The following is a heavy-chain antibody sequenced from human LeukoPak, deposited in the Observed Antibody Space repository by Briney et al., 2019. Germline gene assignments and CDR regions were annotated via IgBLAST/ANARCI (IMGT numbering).Heavy chain of an antibody. Sequence: GGSLRLSCAASGFTFSSYGMHWVRQAPGKGLEWVAFIRYDGSNKYYADSVKGRFTISRDNSKNTLYLQMNSLRAEDTAVYYYAREGETVTNVWGGAWGYYYYYYMDVWGKGTTVTVSS. V-gene: IGHV3-30*02. CDR3: AREGETVTNVWGGAWGYYYYYYMDV. CDR1: GFTFSSYG. CDR2: IRYDGSNK. J-gene: IGHJ6*03. D-gene: IGHD3-16*01.